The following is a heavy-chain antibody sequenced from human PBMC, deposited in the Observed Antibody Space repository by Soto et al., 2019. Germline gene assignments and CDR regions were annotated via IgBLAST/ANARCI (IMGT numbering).Heavy chain of an antibody. CDR3: RLDYFYYGMDV. CDR2: IKSKTDGGTT. CDR1: GFSFRNAW. Sequence: LRLSCAASGFSFRNAWMSWVRQAPGKGLEWVGRIKSKTDGGTTDYAAPVKGRFTISRDNSKNTLYLQMNSLKTEDTAVYYCRLDYFYYGMDVWGQGTTVTVSS. J-gene: IGHJ6*02. V-gene: IGHV3-15*01.